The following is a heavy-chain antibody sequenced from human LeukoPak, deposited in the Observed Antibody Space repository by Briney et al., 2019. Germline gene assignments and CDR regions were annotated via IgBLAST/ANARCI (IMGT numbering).Heavy chain of an antibody. J-gene: IGHJ5*02. Sequence: SGTLSLTCAVSGGSISSSNWWSWVRQPPGKGLEWIGEIYHSGSTNYNPSLKSRVTISVDKSKNQFSLKLSSVTAADTAVYYCARMSLGYSSGWYHWFDPWGQGTLVTVSS. CDR1: GGSISSSNW. CDR2: IYHSGST. D-gene: IGHD6-19*01. CDR3: ARMSLGYSSGWYHWFDP. V-gene: IGHV4-4*02.